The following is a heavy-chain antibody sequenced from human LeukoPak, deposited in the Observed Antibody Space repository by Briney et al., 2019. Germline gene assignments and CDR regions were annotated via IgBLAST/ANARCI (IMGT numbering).Heavy chain of an antibody. CDR2: TYYRSKWYT. D-gene: IGHD3-3*01. J-gene: IGHJ5*02. V-gene: IGHV6-1*01. CDR3: PKTGWFDH. Sequence: SQTPSLTCAISGDSISSTSTAWHWIRQSPSRGLEWLGRTYYRSKWYTDYAESVKSRLVINPDTSKNEFSLQMTSVTSAIYFCARGPKTGWFDHWGQGTLVTVSS. CDR1: GDSISSTSTA.